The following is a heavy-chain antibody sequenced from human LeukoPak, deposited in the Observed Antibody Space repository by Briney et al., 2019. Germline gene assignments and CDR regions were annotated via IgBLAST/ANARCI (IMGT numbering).Heavy chain of an antibody. J-gene: IGHJ3*02. CDR1: GGSFSGYY. Sequence: SETLSLTCAVYGGSFSGYYWSWIRQPPGKGLEWIGEINHSGSTNYNPSLKSRVTISVDTSKNQFSLKLSSVTAADTAVYYCARESHYYDSSGYYHDAFDIWGQGTMVTVSS. CDR3: ARESHYYDSSGYYHDAFDI. CDR2: INHSGST. V-gene: IGHV4-34*01. D-gene: IGHD3-22*01.